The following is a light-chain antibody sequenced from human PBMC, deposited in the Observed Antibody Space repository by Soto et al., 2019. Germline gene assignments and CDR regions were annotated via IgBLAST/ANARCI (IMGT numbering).Light chain of an antibody. CDR3: QQSDRSLRLFT. V-gene: IGKV3-15*01. CDR1: QRVSGT. CDR2: GAS. Sequence: EVVLTQATASLPGFPGEIATLFCRASQRVSGTLAWYQQRPGQAPRLLIYGASTRATGVPARFSGSGSGTEFALPISSLQSEEFAISDCQQSDRSLRLFTFGPGTNVDI. J-gene: IGKJ3*01.